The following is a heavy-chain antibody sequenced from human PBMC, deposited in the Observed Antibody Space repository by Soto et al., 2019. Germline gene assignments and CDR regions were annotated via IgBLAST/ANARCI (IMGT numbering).Heavy chain of an antibody. V-gene: IGHV3-23*01. CDR1: GFTFSSYA. CDR2: ISGSGGST. Sequence: EVQLLESGGGLVQPGGSLRLSCAASGFTFSSYAMSWVRQAPGKGLEWVSAISGSGGSTDYADSVKGRFTISRDNSKNTLYQQMNSPRAEDAAVYYCAKGRGYGDYVRTYYYWMDVWGQGTTVNVFS. D-gene: IGHD4-17*01. J-gene: IGHJ6*02. CDR3: AKGRGYGDYVRTYYYWMDV.